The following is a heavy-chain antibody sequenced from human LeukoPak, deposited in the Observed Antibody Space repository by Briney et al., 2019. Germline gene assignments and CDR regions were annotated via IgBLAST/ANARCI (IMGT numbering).Heavy chain of an antibody. V-gene: IGHV4-38-2*01. J-gene: IGHJ4*02. Sequence: SETLSLTCAVSGYSISSGYYWGWIRQPPGKGLEWIGSIYHSGSTYYNPSLKSRVTISVDTSENQFSLKLSSVTAADTAVYYCARLILGITVTTPDYWGQGTLVTVSS. CDR3: ARLILGITVTTPDY. CDR1: GYSISSGYY. D-gene: IGHD4-11*01. CDR2: IYHSGST.